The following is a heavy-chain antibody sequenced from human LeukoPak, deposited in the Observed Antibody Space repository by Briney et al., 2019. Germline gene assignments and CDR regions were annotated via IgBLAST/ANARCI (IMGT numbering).Heavy chain of an antibody. CDR2: IRYDGSNK. V-gene: IGHV3-30*02. Sequence: GGSLRFFCAASGFTFSSYGMHWVRQAPGKGLEWVAFIRYDGSNKYYADSVKGRFTISRDNSKNTLYLQMNSLRAEDTAVYYCARGLVGANDAFDIWGQGTMVTVSS. CDR3: ARGLVGANDAFDI. D-gene: IGHD1-26*01. J-gene: IGHJ3*02. CDR1: GFTFSSYG.